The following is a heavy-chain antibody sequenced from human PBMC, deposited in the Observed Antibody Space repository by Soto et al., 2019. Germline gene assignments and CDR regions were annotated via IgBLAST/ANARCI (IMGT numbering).Heavy chain of an antibody. Sequence: PGESLKISCMGSGYSFTSYWISWVRQMPGKGLEWMGRIDPSDSYTNYSPSFQGHVTISADRSISTAYLQWSSLKASDTAMYYCARYGYCSSTSCYPTGQYYYYGMDVWGQGTTVTVSS. CDR2: IDPSDSYT. CDR1: GYSFTSYW. V-gene: IGHV5-10-1*01. CDR3: ARYGYCSSTSCYPTGQYYYYGMDV. D-gene: IGHD2-2*01. J-gene: IGHJ6*02.